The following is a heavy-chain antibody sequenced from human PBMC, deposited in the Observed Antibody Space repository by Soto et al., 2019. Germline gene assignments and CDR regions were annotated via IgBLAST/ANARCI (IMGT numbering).Heavy chain of an antibody. Sequence: GGSLRLSCAASGFTFSSYDMHWVRQATGKGLEWVSAIGTAGDTYYPGSVKGRFTISRENAKNSLYLQMNSLRAGDTAVYYCARAIRAHYGAYNWFDPWGQGTLVTVSS. J-gene: IGHJ5*02. CDR1: GFTFSSYD. D-gene: IGHD4-17*01. V-gene: IGHV3-13*01. CDR3: ARAIRAHYGAYNWFDP. CDR2: IGTAGDT.